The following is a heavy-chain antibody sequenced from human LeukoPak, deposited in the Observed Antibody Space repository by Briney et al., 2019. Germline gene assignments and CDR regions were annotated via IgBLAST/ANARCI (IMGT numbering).Heavy chain of an antibody. D-gene: IGHD6-13*01. CDR2: ISGSGSST. CDR3: AKAASSSWPSYYYGMDV. V-gene: IGHV3-23*01. J-gene: IGHJ6*02. CDR1: GFTFTSYA. Sequence: GGSLRLSCAASGFTFTSYAMNWVRQAPGKGLEWVSTISGSGSSTYYVDSVKGRFTISRDNSKNTLYLQMSSLRVDDTAVYYCAKAASSSWPSYYYGMDVWGQGTTVTVSS.